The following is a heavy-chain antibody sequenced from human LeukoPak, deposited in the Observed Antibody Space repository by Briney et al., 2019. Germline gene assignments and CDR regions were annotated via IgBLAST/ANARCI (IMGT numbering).Heavy chain of an antibody. CDR1: GYTFTNFF. D-gene: IGHD3-10*01. Sequence: ASVKVSCKASGYTFTNFFTHWVRQAPGQGLEWMGWINPNSSGTNYAQKFQGRVTMTLDTSISTAYMELSRLRSDDSAVYYCARGVRLLWFRDSSPWIAPWGQGTLVTVSS. J-gene: IGHJ5*02. CDR3: ARGVRLLWFRDSSPWIAP. V-gene: IGHV1-2*02. CDR2: INPNSSGT.